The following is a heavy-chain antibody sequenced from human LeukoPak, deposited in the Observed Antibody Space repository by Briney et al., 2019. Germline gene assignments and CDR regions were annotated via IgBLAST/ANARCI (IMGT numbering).Heavy chain of an antibody. CDR3: ARASSGSRDY. V-gene: IGHV3-48*02. CDR1: GFTFSSYS. CDR2: MTSSSDMI. D-gene: IGHD3-22*01. J-gene: IGHJ4*02. Sequence: GGSLRLSCAASGFTFSSYSMNWVRQAPGKGLEWISYMTSSSDMIYYADSVKGRFTVSRDNAKSSLYLQMNSLRDEDTAVYYCARASSGSRDYWGQGTLVTVSS.